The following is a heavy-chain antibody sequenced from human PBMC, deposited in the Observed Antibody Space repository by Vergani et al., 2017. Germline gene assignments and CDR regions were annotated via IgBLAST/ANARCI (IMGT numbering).Heavy chain of an antibody. CDR3: ARAAGYPAYYFDY. J-gene: IGHJ4*02. Sequence: QVPLVESGGGVVQPGRSLRLSCAASGFTFSSYGMHWVRQAPGKGLEWVAVIWYDGSNKYYADSVKGRFTISRDNSKNTLSLQRNSLRAEDTAVYYCARAAGYPAYYFDYWGQGTLVTVSS. CDR2: IWYDGSNK. V-gene: IGHV3-33*01. CDR1: GFTFSSYG. D-gene: IGHD3-9*01.